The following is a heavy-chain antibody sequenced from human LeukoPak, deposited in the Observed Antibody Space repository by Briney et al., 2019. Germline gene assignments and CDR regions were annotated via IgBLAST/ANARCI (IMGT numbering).Heavy chain of an antibody. D-gene: IGHD2-21*02. CDR1: GFTFSSYA. CDR2: ISGSGGST. J-gene: IGHJ4*02. CDR3: AKTTYCGGDCYSWYFDY. V-gene: IGHV3-23*01. Sequence: GGSLRLSCAASGFTFSSYAMSWVRQAPGKGLEWVSAISGSGGSTYYADSVKGRFTISRDNSKNTLYLQMNSLRAEDTAVYHCAKTTYCGGDCYSWYFDYWGQGTLVTVSS.